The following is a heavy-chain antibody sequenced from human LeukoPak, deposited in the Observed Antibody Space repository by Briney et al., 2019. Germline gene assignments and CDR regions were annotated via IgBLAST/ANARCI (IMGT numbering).Heavy chain of an antibody. CDR2: IKQDGSEK. D-gene: IGHD4-17*01. CDR1: GSTFSSYW. CDR3: ARAPTVTTSENYYYMDV. Sequence: PGGSLRLSCAASGSTFSSYWMSWVRQAPGKGLEWVANIKQDGSEKYYVDSVKGRFTISRDNAKNSLYMQMNSLRAEDTAVYYCARAPTVTTSENYYYMDVWGKGTTVTVSS. V-gene: IGHV3-7*01. J-gene: IGHJ6*03.